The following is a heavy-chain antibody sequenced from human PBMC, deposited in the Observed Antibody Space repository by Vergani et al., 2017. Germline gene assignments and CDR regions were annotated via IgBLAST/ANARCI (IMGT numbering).Heavy chain of an antibody. CDR3: AHTVTYYDFWXGSENPELPVIFDP. Sequence: QITLKESGPTLVKPTQTLTLTCTFSGFSLNTRGVSVAWIRQPPGKALDWLALIYWNDDQHYSPSLNNRVTITKDTSKNQVVLTMTNMDYVDTGTYYCAHTVTYYDFWXGSENPELPVIFDPWGQGTLVTVSS. D-gene: IGHD3-3*01. V-gene: IGHV2-5*01. CDR1: GFSLNTRGVS. CDR2: IYWNDDQ. J-gene: IGHJ5*02.